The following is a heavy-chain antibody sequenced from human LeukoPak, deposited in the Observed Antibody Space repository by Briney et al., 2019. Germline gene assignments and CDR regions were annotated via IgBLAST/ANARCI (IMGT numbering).Heavy chain of an antibody. CDR2: ISSSGSTI. V-gene: IGHV3-48*03. CDR1: GFTFSSYE. Sequence: PGGSLRLSCAASGFTFSSYEMNWVRQAPGKGLEWVSYISSSGSTIYYADSVKGRFTISRDNAKNSLYLQMNSLRAEDTAVYYCAREQRYYMDVWGKGTTVTVSS. D-gene: IGHD5-18*01. J-gene: IGHJ6*03. CDR3: AREQRYYMDV.